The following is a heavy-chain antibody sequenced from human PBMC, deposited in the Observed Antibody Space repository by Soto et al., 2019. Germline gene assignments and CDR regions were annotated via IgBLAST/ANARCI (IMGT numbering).Heavy chain of an antibody. Sequence: QVHLVQSGTEVKKPGSSVKVSCKASGGTFSSSGFSWVRQAPGQGLEWMGMIVPSLDTTNYAQKFQARVTITADEVTSTADMELRSLRSEDTAVYYCARWPQPRYTADPYAVDGWGQGTGVIVSS. CDR1: GGTFSSSG. D-gene: IGHD3-16*02. CDR2: IVPSLDTT. CDR3: ARWPQPRYTADPYAVDG. J-gene: IGHJ6*02. V-gene: IGHV1-69*11.